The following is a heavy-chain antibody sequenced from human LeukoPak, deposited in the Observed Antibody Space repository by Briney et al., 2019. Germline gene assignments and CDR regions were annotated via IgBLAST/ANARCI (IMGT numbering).Heavy chain of an antibody. J-gene: IGHJ4*02. CDR3: ARDGALGGFGESPYFDY. CDR2: IYTSGST. V-gene: IGHV4-61*02. D-gene: IGHD3-10*01. CDR1: GGSISSGSYY. Sequence: SETLSLTCTVSGGSISSGSYYWSWIRQPAGKGLEWIGRIYTSGSTNYNPSLKSRVTISVDTSKNQFSLKLSSVTAADTAVYYCARDGALGGFGESPYFDYWGQGTLVTVSS.